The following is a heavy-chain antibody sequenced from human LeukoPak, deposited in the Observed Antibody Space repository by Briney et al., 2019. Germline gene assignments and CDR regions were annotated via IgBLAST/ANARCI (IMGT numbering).Heavy chain of an antibody. J-gene: IGHJ5*02. CDR3: AGVGGSGSYYNSWFDP. CDR1: GFTFSSYE. V-gene: IGHV3-48*03. Sequence: PGGSLRLSCAASGFTFSSYEMNWVRQAPGKGLEWVSYISSSGSTIYYADSVKGRFTISRDNAKNSPYLQMNSLRAEDTAVYYCAGVGGSGSYYNSWFDPWGQGTLVTVSS. D-gene: IGHD3-10*01. CDR2: ISSSGSTI.